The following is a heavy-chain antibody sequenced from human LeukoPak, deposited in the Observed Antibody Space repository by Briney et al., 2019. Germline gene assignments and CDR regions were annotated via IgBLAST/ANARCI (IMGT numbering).Heavy chain of an antibody. CDR1: GYTFTGYY. V-gene: IGHV1-2*06. CDR3: ARDRTIAVAGTHWFDP. CDR2: INPSSGGT. D-gene: IGHD6-19*01. J-gene: IGHJ5*02. Sequence: ASVKVSCKASGYTFTGYYMHWVRQAPGQGLEWMGRINPSSGGTNYAQKFQGRVTMTRDTSITTAYMELRSLRSDDTAVYYCARDRTIAVAGTHWFDPWGQGTLVTVSS.